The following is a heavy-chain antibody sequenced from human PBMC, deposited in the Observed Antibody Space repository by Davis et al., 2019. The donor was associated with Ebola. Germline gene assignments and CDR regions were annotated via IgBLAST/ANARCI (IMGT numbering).Heavy chain of an antibody. CDR3: ARGGGSYSHGGFDY. CDR1: GRSISSSNC. D-gene: IGHD1-26*01. J-gene: IGHJ4*02. Sequence: PPETLSPTCAVSGRSISSSNCWRWVRQPPGKGLEWIGEIYQSGSTNYNPSRKNRVTISVDKSKNQFSLKLSSVTAEDTAVYYCARGGGSYSHGGFDYWGQGTLVTVSS. V-gene: IGHV4-4*03. CDR2: IYQSGST.